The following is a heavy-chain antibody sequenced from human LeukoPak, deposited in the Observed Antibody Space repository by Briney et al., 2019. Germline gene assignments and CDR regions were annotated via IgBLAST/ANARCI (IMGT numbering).Heavy chain of an antibody. CDR2: ISGDSSTI. J-gene: IGHJ4*02. Sequence: GGPLRLSWAPSGFTFSIYSLNWVRRAPGKGLEWVSYISGDSSTIYYADSVKGRFTISRDNVKNLLYLQMNSLRDEDTAVYYCARPVGNHFDYWGQGTLVTVSS. V-gene: IGHV3-48*02. CDR3: ARPVGNHFDY. CDR1: GFTFSIYS. D-gene: IGHD1-26*01.